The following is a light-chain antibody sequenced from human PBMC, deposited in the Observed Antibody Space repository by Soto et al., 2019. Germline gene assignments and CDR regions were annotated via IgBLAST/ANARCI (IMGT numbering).Light chain of an antibody. CDR3: QQYNNWPPLT. CDR2: GAS. J-gene: IGKJ4*01. V-gene: IGKV3-15*01. Sequence: ERVMTQSPATLSVSPGESATLSCRASQSVSSNLAWYQQKPGQAPRLLIYGASTRATGIPARFSGSGSGTEFTLTINRLQSEDFAVYYCQQYNNWPPLTIGGGTKVEIK. CDR1: QSVSSN.